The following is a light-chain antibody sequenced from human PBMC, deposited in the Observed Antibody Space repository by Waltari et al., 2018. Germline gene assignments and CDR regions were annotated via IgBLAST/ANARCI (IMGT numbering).Light chain of an antibody. J-gene: IGLJ2*01. CDR1: NLGSKS. CDR3: LVWHSTIDHQGV. V-gene: IGLV3-21*04. Sequence: SYVVTQSPSVSVAPGETARITCGGDNLGSKSVHLYPQRPGQAPVLVISYDSDRPSGIPERFSGSNSGNTATLTISWVEAEDEADYYCLVWHSTIDHQGVFGGGTKLTVL. CDR2: YDS.